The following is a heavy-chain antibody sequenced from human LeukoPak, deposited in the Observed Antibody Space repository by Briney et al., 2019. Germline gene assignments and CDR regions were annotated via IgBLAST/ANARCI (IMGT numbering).Heavy chain of an antibody. J-gene: IGHJ4*02. CDR2: INSDGSST. D-gene: IGHD1-26*01. CDR3: ARVPDSGSAIDY. CDR1: GFTFSSYW. Sequence: PGGSLRLSCAASGFTFSSYWMHWVRQAPGKGLVWVSRINSDGSSTSYADSVKGRFTISRDNAKNTLYLQMNSLRAEDTAVYYCARVPDSGSAIDYWGRGTLVTVSS. V-gene: IGHV3-74*01.